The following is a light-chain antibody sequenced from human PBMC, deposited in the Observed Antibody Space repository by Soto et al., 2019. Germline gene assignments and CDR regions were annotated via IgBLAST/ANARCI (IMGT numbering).Light chain of an antibody. Sequence: DIQMTQSPFTLSSSVGDRVTITFRASQTISTWLAWYQQKPGKAPKVLIYDASNLESGVPSRFSGSGSGTEFTLTISSLQPEDFATYYCQQANSFPITFGQGTRLEI. J-gene: IGKJ5*01. V-gene: IGKV1-5*01. CDR2: DAS. CDR3: QQANSFPIT. CDR1: QTISTW.